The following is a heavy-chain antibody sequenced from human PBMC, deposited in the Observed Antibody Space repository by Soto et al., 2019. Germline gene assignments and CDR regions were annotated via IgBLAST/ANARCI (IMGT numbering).Heavy chain of an antibody. Sequence: GGSLRLSCAASGFTFSSYGMHWVRQAPGKGLEWVAVIWYDGSNKYYADSVKGRFTISRDNSKNTLYLQMNSLRAEDTAVYYCARDLRAMVRGVILINYYYGMDVWGQGTTVTVSS. CDR3: ARDLRAMVRGVILINYYYGMDV. V-gene: IGHV3-33*01. D-gene: IGHD3-10*01. CDR2: IWYDGSNK. J-gene: IGHJ6*02. CDR1: GFTFSSYG.